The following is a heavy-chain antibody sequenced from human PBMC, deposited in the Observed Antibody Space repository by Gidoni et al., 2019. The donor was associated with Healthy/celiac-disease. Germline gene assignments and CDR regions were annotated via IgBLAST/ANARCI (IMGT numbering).Heavy chain of an antibody. J-gene: IGHJ4*02. V-gene: IGHV3-23*01. D-gene: IGHD5-12*01. CDR2: ISGSGGST. Sequence: QAPGKGLEWVSAISGSGGSTYYADPVKGRFTISRDNSKNTLYPQMNSLRAEDTAVYYCAKVRLVATNFPPHYFDYWGQGTLVTVSS. CDR3: AKVRLVATNFPPHYFDY.